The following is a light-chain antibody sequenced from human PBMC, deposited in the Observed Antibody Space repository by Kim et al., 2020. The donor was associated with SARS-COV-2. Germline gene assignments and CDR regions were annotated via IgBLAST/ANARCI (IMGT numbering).Light chain of an antibody. J-gene: IGLJ3*02. Sequence: GESITISCTGTSSDIGGYDYVSWYQQDPGKAPKLLIYDVSKRPSGISNRFSGSKSGNTASLTISGLHAEDEADYYCSSYTSSNTGVFGGGTQLTVL. V-gene: IGLV2-14*04. CDR3: SSYTSSNTGV. CDR1: SSDIGGYDY. CDR2: DVS.